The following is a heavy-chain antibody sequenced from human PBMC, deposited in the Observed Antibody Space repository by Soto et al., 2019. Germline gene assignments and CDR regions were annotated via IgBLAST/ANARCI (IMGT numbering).Heavy chain of an antibody. V-gene: IGHV4-59*08. CDR3: ARRGSGSYSDY. J-gene: IGHJ4*02. CDR2: IYYSGST. CDR1: GGSISSYY. D-gene: IGHD3-10*01. Sequence: SETLSLTCTVSGGSISSYYWSWIRQPPGKGLEWIGYIYYSGSTYYNPSLKSRVTISVDTSKNQFSLKLSPVTAADTAVYYCARRGSGSYSDYWGQGTLVTVSS.